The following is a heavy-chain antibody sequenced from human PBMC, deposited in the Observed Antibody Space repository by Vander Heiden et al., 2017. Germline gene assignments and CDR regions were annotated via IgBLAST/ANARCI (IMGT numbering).Heavy chain of an antibody. J-gene: IGHJ4*02. Sequence: EVQLLESGGGLVQPGGSLRLSCAASGFTFSSYAMSWVRQVPGKGLGWVSAISGSGGSTYYADSVKGRFTISRDNSKNTLYLQMNSLRAEDTAVYYCAKDLGYYDSSGYYAVGYWGQGTLVTVSS. D-gene: IGHD3-22*01. CDR1: GFTFSSYA. V-gene: IGHV3-23*01. CDR2: ISGSGGST. CDR3: AKDLGYYDSSGYYAVGY.